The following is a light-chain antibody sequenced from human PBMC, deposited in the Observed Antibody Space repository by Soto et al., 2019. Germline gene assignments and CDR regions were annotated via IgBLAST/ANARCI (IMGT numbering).Light chain of an antibody. CDR3: HQYGSSPST. J-gene: IGKJ1*01. CDR1: QSVSSNY. Sequence: EIVVTQYPGTLSLCPWERATLPWRASQSVSSNYLAWYQQKPGQAPRLLIYGASSRATGIPDRISGSGSGTDFTLTISRLEPEDFAVYYCHQYGSSPSTFGQGTKVDIK. CDR2: GAS. V-gene: IGKV3-20*01.